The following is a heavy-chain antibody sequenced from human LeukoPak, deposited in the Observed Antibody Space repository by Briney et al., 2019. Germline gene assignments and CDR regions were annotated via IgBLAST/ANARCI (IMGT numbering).Heavy chain of an antibody. D-gene: IGHD6-19*01. CDR2: LYSGGDT. Sequence: PGGSLRLSCAASGFSVSGHYMSWVRQAPGKGLEWVSVLYSGGDTYYADSVKGRFTISRDNSKNTLYLQMNSLRAEDTAVYYCARGNTGYSSAWGRDFDFWGQGTLVTVSS. CDR1: GFSVSGHY. V-gene: IGHV3-66*01. CDR3: ARGNTGYSSAWGRDFDF. J-gene: IGHJ4*02.